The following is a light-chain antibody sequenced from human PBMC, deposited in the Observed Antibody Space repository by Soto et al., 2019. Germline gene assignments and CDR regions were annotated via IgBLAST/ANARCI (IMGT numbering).Light chain of an antibody. V-gene: IGKV3-20*01. CDR3: HQCSYSPLT. CDR2: GAS. Sequence: DIVLTQSPGTLSLSPGERATLSCRASQSVTNNYLACYQQKPGEAPRLLIYGASSRSTGIPERFSGSGSGTDFTLTISRLEPEDFAVYYCHQCSYSPLTFGGGTKVEIK. CDR1: QSVTNNY. J-gene: IGKJ4*01.